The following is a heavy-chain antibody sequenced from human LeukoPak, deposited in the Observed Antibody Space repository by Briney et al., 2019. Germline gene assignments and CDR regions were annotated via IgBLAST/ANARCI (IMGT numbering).Heavy chain of an antibody. D-gene: IGHD3-3*01. Sequence: GGSLRLSCAASGFTFSTSAMNWVRQAPGKGLEWVSSINNVRSHIYYADSVRGRFTISRDNANNVLYLQMNSLRAEDTAVYSCAKLLFWSDNNNGFDIWGQGTMVTVSS. CDR2: INNVRSHI. J-gene: IGHJ3*02. CDR3: AKLLFWSDNNNGFDI. CDR1: GFTFSTSA. V-gene: IGHV3-21*06.